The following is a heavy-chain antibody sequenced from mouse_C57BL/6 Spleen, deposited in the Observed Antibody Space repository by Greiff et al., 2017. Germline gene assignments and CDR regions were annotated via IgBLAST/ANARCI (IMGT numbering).Heavy chain of an antibody. CDR2: ISDGGSYT. V-gene: IGHV5-4*01. CDR3: AREGMRDYDGYFDV. J-gene: IGHJ1*03. Sequence: EVQLQESGGGLVKPGGSLKLSCAASGFTFSSYAMSWVRQTPEKRLEWVATISDGGSYTYYPDNVKGRFTISRDNAKNNLYLQMSHLKSEDTAMYYCAREGMRDYDGYFDVWGTGTTVTVSS. CDR1: GFTFSSYA. D-gene: IGHD2-4*01.